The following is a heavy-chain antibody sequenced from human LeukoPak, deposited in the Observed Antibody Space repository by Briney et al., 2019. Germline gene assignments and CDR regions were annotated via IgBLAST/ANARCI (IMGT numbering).Heavy chain of an antibody. J-gene: IGHJ4*02. CDR3: ARSVTMVRGADY. Sequence: GGSLRLSCAASGFTVSSNYMSWVRQAPGKGLEWVSVIYSGGSTYYADSVKGRFTISRDNSKNTLYLQMNSLRAEDTAVYYCARSVTMVRGADYWGQGTLVTVSS. V-gene: IGHV3-53*01. CDR2: IYSGGST. CDR1: GFTVSSNY. D-gene: IGHD3-10*01.